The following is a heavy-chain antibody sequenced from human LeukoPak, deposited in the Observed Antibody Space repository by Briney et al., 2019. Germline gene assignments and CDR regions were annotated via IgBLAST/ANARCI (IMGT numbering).Heavy chain of an antibody. Sequence: PGGSLRLFCAATGFAFSSYDMHWVRQATGKGLEWVSAIGTAGDPYYPGSVKGRFTISRENAKNSLYLQMNSLRAGDTAVYYCARGRYTGAFDIWGQGTMVTVSS. D-gene: IGHD7-27*01. J-gene: IGHJ3*02. CDR1: GFAFSSYD. V-gene: IGHV3-13*05. CDR2: IGTAGDP. CDR3: ARGRYTGAFDI.